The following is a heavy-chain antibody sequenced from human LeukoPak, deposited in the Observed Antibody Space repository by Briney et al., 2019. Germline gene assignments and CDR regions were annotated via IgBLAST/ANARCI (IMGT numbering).Heavy chain of an antibody. V-gene: IGHV4-59*01. CDR2: IYYSGST. CDR3: ASRGYSYGYVDY. Sequence: SETLSLTCTVSGGSISGYYWNWIRQPPGKGLESIGYIYYSGSTNYNPSLKSRVTISVDTSKNQFSLKLSSVTAADTAVYYCASRGYSYGYVDYWGQGTLVTVSS. D-gene: IGHD5-18*01. CDR1: GGSISGYY. J-gene: IGHJ4*02.